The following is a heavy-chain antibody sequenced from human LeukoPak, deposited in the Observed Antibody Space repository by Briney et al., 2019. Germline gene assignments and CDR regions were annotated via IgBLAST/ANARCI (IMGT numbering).Heavy chain of an antibody. CDR3: ASVSGSYHLLDY. V-gene: IGHV1-18*01. J-gene: IGHJ4*02. CDR1: GYTFNSYG. CDR2: ISAYNGNT. Sequence: ASVKVSCKASGYTFNSYGFSWVRQAPGQGLEWMGWISAYNGNTNYAQKLQGRVTMTTDTSTSTAYMELRSLRSDDTAVYYCASVSGSYHLLDYWGQGTLVTVSS. D-gene: IGHD1-26*01.